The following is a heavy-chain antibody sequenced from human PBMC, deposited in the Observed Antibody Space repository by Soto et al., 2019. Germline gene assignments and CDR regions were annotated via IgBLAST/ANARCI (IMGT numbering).Heavy chain of an antibody. J-gene: IGHJ6*02. CDR2: INPKSGGT. Sequence: QVQLVQSGAEVKKPGASVKVSCKASGYSFTDYHIHWVRQAPGQGLEWLGRINPKSGGTSTAQKFQGWVTMTTDTSISTASMELIRLTSDDTAIYYCARGDSTDCSNGVCSFFYNHDMDVWGQGTTVTVSS. CDR1: GYSFTDYH. V-gene: IGHV1-2*04. CDR3: ARGDSTDCSNGVCSFFYNHDMDV. D-gene: IGHD2-8*01.